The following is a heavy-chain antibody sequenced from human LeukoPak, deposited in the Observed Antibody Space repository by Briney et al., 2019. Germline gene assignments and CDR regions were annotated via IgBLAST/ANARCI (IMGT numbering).Heavy chain of an antibody. CDR3: ARAAMKRGSTYYFGMDV. D-gene: IGHD2-2*01. CDR2: IIPIFGTA. J-gene: IGHJ6*02. CDR1: GGTFSSYA. V-gene: IGHV1-69*13. Sequence: SVKVSCKASGGTFSSYAISWVRQAPGQGLEWMGGIIPIFGTANYAQKFQGRVTITADESTSTAYMELSSLRSEDTAVYYCARAAMKRGSTYYFGMDVWGQGTTVTVSS.